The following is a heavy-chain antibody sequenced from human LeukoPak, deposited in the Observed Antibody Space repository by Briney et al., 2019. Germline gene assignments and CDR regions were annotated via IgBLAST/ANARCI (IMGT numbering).Heavy chain of an antibody. CDR1: GGSISSYY. CDR3: ARHYGSGWRGAFDI. V-gene: IGHV4-59*08. Sequence: SETLSLTCTVSGGSISSYYWSWIRQPPGKGLEWIGYIYYSGSTNYNPSLKSRVTVSVDTSKNQFSLKLSSVTAADTAVYYCARHYGSGWRGAFDIWGQGTMVTVSS. D-gene: IGHD6-19*01. CDR2: IYYSGST. J-gene: IGHJ3*02.